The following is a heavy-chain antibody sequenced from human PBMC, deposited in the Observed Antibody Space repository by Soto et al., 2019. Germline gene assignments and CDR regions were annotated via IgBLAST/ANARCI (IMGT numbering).Heavy chain of an antibody. CDR3: AREGDQYSYGKKPFDY. D-gene: IGHD5-18*01. Sequence: QVQLVESGGGVVQPGRSLRLSCAASGFTFSSYGMHWVRQAPGKGLEWVAVIWYDGSNKYYADSVKGRFTISRDNSKNTLYLKMNSLRAEDTAVYYCAREGDQYSYGKKPFDYWGQGTLVTVSS. CDR2: IWYDGSNK. CDR1: GFTFSSYG. V-gene: IGHV3-33*01. J-gene: IGHJ4*02.